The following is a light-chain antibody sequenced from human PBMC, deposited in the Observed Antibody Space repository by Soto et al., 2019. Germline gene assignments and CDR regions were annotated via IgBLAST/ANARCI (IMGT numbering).Light chain of an antibody. CDR2: GAS. V-gene: IGKV3-20*01. Sequence: IVLTQSLGTLSLSPRERATLSCRASQSVSSSYLAWYQQKPGQAPRLLIYGASSRATGIPDRFSGSGSGTDFTLTISRLEPEDFAVYYCQQYGSSPRITFGQGTRLEIK. CDR1: QSVSSSY. CDR3: QQYGSSPRIT. J-gene: IGKJ5*01.